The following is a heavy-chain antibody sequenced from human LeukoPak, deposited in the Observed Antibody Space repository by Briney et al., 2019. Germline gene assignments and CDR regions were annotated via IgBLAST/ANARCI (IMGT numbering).Heavy chain of an antibody. CDR1: GFTFDDYG. D-gene: IGHD4-17*01. J-gene: IGHJ4*02. CDR3: AGVKTTTVTTFDY. Sequence: GGSLRLSCAAAGFTFDDYGLSWVRQATGKGLEWVSGINWNGGSTGYADSVKGRFTISRDNAKNSLYLQMNSLRAEDTALYYCAGVKTTTVTTFDYWGQGTLVTVSS. CDR2: INWNGGST. V-gene: IGHV3-20*04.